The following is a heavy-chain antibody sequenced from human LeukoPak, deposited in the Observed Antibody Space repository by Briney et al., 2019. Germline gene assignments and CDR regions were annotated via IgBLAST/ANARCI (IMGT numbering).Heavy chain of an antibody. CDR3: ARDPGSGYEEHFDY. Sequence: GGSLRLSCAASGFTFSDYYMSWIRQAPGKGLEWVSYISSSGSTMYYTDSVKGRFSISRDNAKDSLYLQMNSLRAEDTAVYYCARDPGSGYEEHFDYWGRGTLVTVSS. D-gene: IGHD5-12*01. J-gene: IGHJ4*02. CDR2: ISSSGSTM. CDR1: GFTFSDYY. V-gene: IGHV3-11*01.